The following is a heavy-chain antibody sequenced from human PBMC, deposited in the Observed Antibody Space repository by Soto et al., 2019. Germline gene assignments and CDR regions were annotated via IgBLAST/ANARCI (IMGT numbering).Heavy chain of an antibody. CDR3: ARQWVYDYVWGSYRLSANFDY. Sequence: GESLKISCKGSGYSFTSYWIGWVRQMPGKGLEWMGIIYPGDSDTRYSPSFQGQVTISADKSISTAYLQWSSLKASDTAMYYCARQWVYDYVWGSYRLSANFDYWGQGTLVTVSS. J-gene: IGHJ4*02. D-gene: IGHD3-16*02. CDR2: IYPGDSDT. V-gene: IGHV5-51*01. CDR1: GYSFTSYW.